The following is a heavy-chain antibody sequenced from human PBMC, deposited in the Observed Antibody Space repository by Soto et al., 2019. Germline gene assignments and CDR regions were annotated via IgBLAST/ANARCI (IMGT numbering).Heavy chain of an antibody. CDR2: IVVGSGNT. CDR3: SVEGKCLLGYYYKVMAV. J-gene: IGHJ6*02. CDR1: GLSYSSSP. D-gene: IGHD2-15*01. Sequence: VKGACKGAGLSYSSSPVQWLRQESGQRLEWIGWIVVGSGNTNYAQKFQERVTITRDMSTSKAYMELSSLRSEDTAVYYFSVEGKCLLGYYYKVMAVWGQGTTVTVSS. V-gene: IGHV1-58*01.